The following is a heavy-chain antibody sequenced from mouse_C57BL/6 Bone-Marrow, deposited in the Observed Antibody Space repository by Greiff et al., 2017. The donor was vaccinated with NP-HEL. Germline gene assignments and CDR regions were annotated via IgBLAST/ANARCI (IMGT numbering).Heavy chain of an antibody. CDR1: GFSFNTYA. D-gene: IGHD2-4*01. CDR2: IRSKSNNYAT. J-gene: IGHJ4*01. CDR3: ALIYYDFSMDY. Sequence: EVHLVESGGGLVQPKGSLKLSCAASGFSFNTYAMNWVRQAPGKGLEWVARIRSKSNNYATYYADSVKDRFTISRDDSGSMLYLQRTNLKTEDTAMYYCALIYYDFSMDYWGQGTSVTVSS. V-gene: IGHV10-1*01.